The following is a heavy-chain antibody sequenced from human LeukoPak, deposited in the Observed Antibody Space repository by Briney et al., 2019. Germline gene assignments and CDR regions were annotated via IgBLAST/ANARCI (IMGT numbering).Heavy chain of an antibody. Sequence: SETLSLTCAVYGGSFSGYYWSWIRQPPGKGLERIGEINHSGSTNYNPSLKSRVTISVDTSKNQFSLKLSSVTAADTAVYYCARGRITMIGGDFDYWGQGTLVTVSS. J-gene: IGHJ4*02. D-gene: IGHD3-22*01. CDR2: INHSGST. CDR3: ARGRITMIGGDFDY. CDR1: GGSFSGYY. V-gene: IGHV4-34*01.